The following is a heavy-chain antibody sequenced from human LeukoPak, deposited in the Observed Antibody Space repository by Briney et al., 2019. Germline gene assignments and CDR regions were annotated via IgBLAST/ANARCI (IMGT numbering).Heavy chain of an antibody. J-gene: IGHJ4*02. CDR3: AGGDDFWSALPLLDY. CDR2: IYYSGST. CDR1: GGSISSYY. Sequence: PSETLSLTCTVSGGSISSYYWSWIRQPPGKGLEWIGYIYYSGSTNYNPSLKSRVTISVDTSKNQFSLKLSSVTAADTAVYYCAGGDDFWSALPLLDYWGQGTLVTVSS. V-gene: IGHV4-59*01. D-gene: IGHD3-3*01.